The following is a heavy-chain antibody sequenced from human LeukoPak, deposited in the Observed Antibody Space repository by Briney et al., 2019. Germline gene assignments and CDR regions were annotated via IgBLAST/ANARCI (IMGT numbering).Heavy chain of an antibody. V-gene: IGHV3-30-3*01. CDR2: ISYDGSGK. Sequence: GGSLRLSCAASGFTFSSFTMYWVRQTPGRGLEWLAVISYDGSGKIYRDSVKGRFTISRDNAKNTLYLQMNSLRAEDTAVYYCARRGVAVAGLDYWGQGTLVTVSS. CDR3: ARRGVAVAGLDY. J-gene: IGHJ4*02. CDR1: GFTFSSFT. D-gene: IGHD6-19*01.